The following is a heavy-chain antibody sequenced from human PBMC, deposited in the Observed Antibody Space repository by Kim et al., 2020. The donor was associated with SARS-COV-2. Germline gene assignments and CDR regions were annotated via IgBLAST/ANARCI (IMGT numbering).Heavy chain of an antibody. Sequence: SETLSLTCTVSGGSISSSSYYWGWIRQPPGKGLEWIGSIYYSGSTYYNPSLKSRVTISVDTSKNQYSLNLSSVTAADTAVYYCARFVKYSGSYTRRILYYFDYWGQGTLVTVSS. CDR3: ARFVKYSGSYTRRILYYFDY. CDR1: GGSISSSSYY. CDR2: IYYSGST. D-gene: IGHD1-26*01. J-gene: IGHJ4*02. V-gene: IGHV4-39*07.